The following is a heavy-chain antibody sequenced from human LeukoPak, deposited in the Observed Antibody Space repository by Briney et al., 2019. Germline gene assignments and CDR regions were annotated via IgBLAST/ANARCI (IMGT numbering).Heavy chain of an antibody. CDR1: GGSISSGGYY. Sequence: SETLSLTCTVSGGSISSGGYYWSWIRQHPGKGLEWIGYIYYSGSTYYNPSLKSRVTISVDTSKNQFSLKLSSVTAADTAVYYCARALCGGDCSVDYWGQGTLVTVSS. CDR3: ARALCGGDCSVDY. CDR2: IYYSGST. J-gene: IGHJ4*02. D-gene: IGHD2-21*02. V-gene: IGHV4-31*03.